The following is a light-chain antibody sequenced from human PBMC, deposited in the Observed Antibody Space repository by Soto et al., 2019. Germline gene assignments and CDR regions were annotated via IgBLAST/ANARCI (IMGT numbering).Light chain of an antibody. Sequence: EIVMTQSPATLSVSPGERATLSCCASQNISSNLAWYQQKPGQAPRLLIYGASTRATGIPFRFSGSGSGTEFALTISSLQSEDFAVYFCQQYNNWPRSFGQGTNLEIK. CDR3: QQYNNWPRS. CDR2: GAS. CDR1: QNISSN. V-gene: IGKV3-15*01. J-gene: IGKJ2*01.